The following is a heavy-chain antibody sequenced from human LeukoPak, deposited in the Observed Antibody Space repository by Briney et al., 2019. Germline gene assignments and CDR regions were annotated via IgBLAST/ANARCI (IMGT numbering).Heavy chain of an antibody. CDR3: ARDNPYYYLY. CDR1: GYTFTNYG. D-gene: IGHD3-22*01. CDR2: ISAYNGDT. Sequence: GASVKVSCKASGYTFTNYGISWLRQAPGQGLEWMGWISAYNGDTKYLQNLQGRVTMTTDTSTSTACMELRSLRSDDTAVYYCARDNPYYYLYWGQGTLVTASS. J-gene: IGHJ4*02. V-gene: IGHV1-18*01.